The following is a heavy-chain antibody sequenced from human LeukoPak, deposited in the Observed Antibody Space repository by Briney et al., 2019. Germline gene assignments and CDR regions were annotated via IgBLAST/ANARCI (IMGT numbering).Heavy chain of an antibody. Sequence: PSETLSLTCTVSGGSISSTSYYWGWIRQPPGKGLEWIGSIYYSGSTYYNPSLKSRVTMSVDTSKNQFSLKLSSVTAADTAVYYCARAAGGAHAFDIWGQGTKVTVSS. D-gene: IGHD3-10*01. CDR2: IYYSGST. CDR3: ARAAGGAHAFDI. J-gene: IGHJ3*02. CDR1: GGSISSTSYY. V-gene: IGHV4-39*07.